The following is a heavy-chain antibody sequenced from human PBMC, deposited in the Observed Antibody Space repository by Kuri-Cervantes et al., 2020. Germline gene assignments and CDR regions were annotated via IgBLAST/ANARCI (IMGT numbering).Heavy chain of an antibody. V-gene: IGHV3-7*01. D-gene: IGHD5-12*01. Sequence: SLKISCAASGFTFSSYWMSWVRQAPGKGLEWVANIKQDGSEKYYVDSVKGRFTISRDNAKNSLYLQMNSLRAEDTAVYYCAREGGYEQNSGIAFDIWGQGTMVTVSS. CDR2: IKQDGSEK. CDR1: GFTFSSYW. CDR3: AREGGYEQNSGIAFDI. J-gene: IGHJ3*02.